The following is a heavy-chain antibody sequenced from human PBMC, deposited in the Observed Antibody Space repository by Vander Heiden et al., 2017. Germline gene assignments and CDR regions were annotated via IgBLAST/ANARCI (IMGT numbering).Heavy chain of an antibody. CDR2: IYYSGIT. CDR3: ARQEVGVAIDY. CDR1: GGSISSSNLY. V-gene: IGHV4-39*01. D-gene: IGHD1-26*01. Sequence: QLQLQESGPGLVKPSETLSVTCIVSGGSISSSNLYWGWNRQPPGKGLEWIGSIYYSGITYYNPSLKSRVTISVDTSKNQFSLRLSSVTAADTAVYYCARQEVGVAIDYWGQGTLVTVSS. J-gene: IGHJ4*02.